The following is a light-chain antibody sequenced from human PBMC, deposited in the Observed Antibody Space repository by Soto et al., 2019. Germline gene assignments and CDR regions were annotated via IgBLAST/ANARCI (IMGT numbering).Light chain of an antibody. CDR1: SSDVGSYNR. Sequence: QSALTQPPSVSGSPGQSVTISCTGTSSDVGSYNRVSWYQQPTGTAPKLMIYQVSNRPSGVPDRFSGSKSGNTASLTISGLQAEDEADDYCSSYTSSSTWVFGGGTKLTVL. J-gene: IGLJ3*02. V-gene: IGLV2-18*02. CDR2: QVS. CDR3: SSYTSSSTWV.